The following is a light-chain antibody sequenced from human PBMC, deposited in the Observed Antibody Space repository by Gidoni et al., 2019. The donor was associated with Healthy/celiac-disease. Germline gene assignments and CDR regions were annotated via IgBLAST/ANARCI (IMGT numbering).Light chain of an antibody. J-gene: IGKJ2*01. Sequence: DIVMTQSPATLSVSPGERATLSCRASQSVSSNLAWYQQKPGQAPRLLIYGASTRATGIPARVSGSGSGTEFTLTISSLQSEDVAVYDCQQYNNWPPMYTFGQGTKLEIK. CDR1: QSVSSN. V-gene: IGKV3-15*01. CDR3: QQYNNWPPMYT. CDR2: GAS.